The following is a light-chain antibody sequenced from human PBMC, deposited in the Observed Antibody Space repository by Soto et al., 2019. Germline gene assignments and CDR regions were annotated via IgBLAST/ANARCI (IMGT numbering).Light chain of an antibody. V-gene: IGKV3-11*01. J-gene: IGKJ5*01. Sequence: EILLKQAPATLSLSPGERATLSCRASQSISSSLAWYQQRPGQAPRLLIYDTSNRATGVPARFSGSGSGTDFALTISSLEPEDFAVYYCQQRYNWPPITFGQGTRLEIK. CDR2: DTS. CDR1: QSISSS. CDR3: QQRYNWPPIT.